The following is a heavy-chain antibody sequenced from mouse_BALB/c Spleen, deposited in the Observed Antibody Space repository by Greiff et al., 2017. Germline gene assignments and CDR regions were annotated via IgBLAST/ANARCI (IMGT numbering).Heavy chain of an antibody. V-gene: IGHV3-2*02. CDR2: ISYSGST. D-gene: IGHD1-2*01. CDR1: GYSITSDYA. J-gene: IGHJ3*01. CDR3: ARGLYGAWFAY. Sequence: EVKLQESGPGLVKPSQSLSLTCTVTGYSITSDYAWNWIRQFPGNKLEWMGYISYSGSTSYNPSLKSRISITRDTSKNQFFLQLNSVTTEDTATYYCARGLYGAWFAYWGQGTLVTVSA.